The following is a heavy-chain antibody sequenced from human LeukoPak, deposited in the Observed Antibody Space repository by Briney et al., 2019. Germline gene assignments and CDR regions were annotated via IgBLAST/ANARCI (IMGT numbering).Heavy chain of an antibody. V-gene: IGHV4-4*07. D-gene: IGHD3-22*01. CDR3: ARDLTYHYDRSGYPYYFDY. CDR2: IYTSGST. J-gene: IGHJ4*02. Sequence: SETLSLTCTVSGGSISSYHWSWIRQPAGKGLEWIGRIYTSGSTNYNPSLKSRVTMSVDTSKNQFSLKLSSVTAADTAVHYCARDLTYHYDRSGYPYYFDYWGPGAMVTVSS. CDR1: GGSISSYH.